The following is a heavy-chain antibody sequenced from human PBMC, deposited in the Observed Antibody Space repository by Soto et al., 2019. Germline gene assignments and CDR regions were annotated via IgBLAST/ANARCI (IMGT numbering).Heavy chain of an antibody. V-gene: IGHV3-33*01. CDR3: TRDGYCSGGSCYSVPVFDY. D-gene: IGHD2-15*01. CDR1: GFTFSSYG. J-gene: IGHJ4*02. Sequence: QVQLVESGGGVVQPGRSLRLSCAASGFTFSSYGMHWVRQAPGKGLEWVAVIWYDGSKKYYADSVKGRFTISRDNSKNTLYLQMNSLRAEVTAVYYCTRDGYCSGGSCYSVPVFDYWGQGTLVTVSS. CDR2: IWYDGSKK.